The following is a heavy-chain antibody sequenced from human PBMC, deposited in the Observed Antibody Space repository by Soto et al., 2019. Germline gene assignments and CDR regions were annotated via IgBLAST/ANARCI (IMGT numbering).Heavy chain of an antibody. V-gene: IGHV4-31*03. CDR3: ASGLGYKA. J-gene: IGHJ5*02. Sequence: QVQLQESGPGLVKPSQTLSLTCTVSGDSVSSSSYYWSWIRQHPGKGLEWIGYIHHSGTTYYNPYLKSRITLSVDTSKNQFSLRLSSVTAADTAVYYCASGLGYKAWGQWTLVTVSS. CDR2: IHHSGTT. D-gene: IGHD5-12*01. CDR1: GDSVSSSSYY.